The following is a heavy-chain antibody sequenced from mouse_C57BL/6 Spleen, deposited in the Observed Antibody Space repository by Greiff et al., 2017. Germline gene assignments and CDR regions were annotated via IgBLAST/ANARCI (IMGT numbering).Heavy chain of an antibody. CDR3: ARGGNYYGRRSYFDY. Sequence: EVKVVESGGGLVKPGGSLKLSCAASGFTFSDYRMHWVRQAPEKGLEWVAYISSGSSTIYYADTVKGRFTISRDNAKNTLFLQRTSLRSEDTAMYYCARGGNYYGRRSYFDYWGQGTTRTVSS. J-gene: IGHJ2*01. V-gene: IGHV5-17*01. CDR1: GFTFSDYR. D-gene: IGHD1-1*01. CDR2: ISSGSSTI.